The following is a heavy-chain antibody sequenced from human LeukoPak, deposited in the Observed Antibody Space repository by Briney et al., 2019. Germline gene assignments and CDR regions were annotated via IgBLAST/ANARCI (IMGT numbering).Heavy chain of an antibody. D-gene: IGHD1-26*01. J-gene: IGHJ5*02. CDR3: ARDRERNWFDP. V-gene: IGHV4-39*02. CDR2: IYYSGST. CDR1: GGSIRRSSYY. Sequence: SETLSLTCTVSGGSIRRSSYYWGWIRQPPGKGLEWIGNIYYSGSTYYNPSLKSRVTISVDTSKNQFSLKLSSVTAADTAVYYCARDRERNWFDPWGQGTLVTVSS.